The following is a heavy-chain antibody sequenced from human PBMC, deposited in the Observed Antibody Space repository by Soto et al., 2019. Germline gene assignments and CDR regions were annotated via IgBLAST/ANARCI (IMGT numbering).Heavy chain of an antibody. V-gene: IGHV2-5*01. CDR1: GFSLSTSGVG. CDR2: IYWNDDK. D-gene: IGHD1-7*01. CDR3: AHVPLTYNWNYGYYYYGMDV. J-gene: IGHJ6*02. Sequence: SGPTLVKPTQTLTLTCTFSGFSLSTSGVGVGWIRQPPGKALEWLALIYWNDDKRYSPSLKSRLTITKDTSKNQVVLTMTNMDPVDTATYYCAHVPLTYNWNYGYYYYGMDVWGQGTTVTVSS.